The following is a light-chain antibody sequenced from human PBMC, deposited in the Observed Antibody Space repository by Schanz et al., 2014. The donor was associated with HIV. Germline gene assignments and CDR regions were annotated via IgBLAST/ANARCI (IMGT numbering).Light chain of an antibody. V-gene: IGKV1-17*03. Sequence: DIQMTQSPSSVSASVGDRVSITCRASQVISSFLAWYQQKPGKAPNLLIYTASSLESGVPSRFIGSGSGTEFTLTISSLQPEDFATYYCLHHNSYPYTFGQGTKLDIK. J-gene: IGKJ2*01. CDR2: TAS. CDR3: LHHNSYPYT. CDR1: QVISSF.